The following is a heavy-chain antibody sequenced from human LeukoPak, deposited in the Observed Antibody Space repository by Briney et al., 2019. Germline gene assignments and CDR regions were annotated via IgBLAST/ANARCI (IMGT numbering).Heavy chain of an antibody. CDR1: GFTFSDYY. CDR2: ISSSGSTI. CDR3: TSRYYYDMGMDV. Sequence: PGGSLRLSCAASGFTFSDYYMSWIRQAPGKGLEWVSYISSSGSTIYYADSVKGRFTISRDNAKNSLYLQMNSLRAEDTAVYYCTSRYYYDMGMDVWGQGTTVTVSS. D-gene: IGHD3-22*01. V-gene: IGHV3-11*01. J-gene: IGHJ6*02.